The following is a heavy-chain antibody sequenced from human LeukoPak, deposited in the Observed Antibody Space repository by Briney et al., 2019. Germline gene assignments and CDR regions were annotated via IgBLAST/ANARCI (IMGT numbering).Heavy chain of an antibody. Sequence: GASVKVSCKASGYTFTSYGISWVRQAPGQGLEWMGWINPNSGGTNYAQKFQGRVTMARDTSISTAYMELSRLRSDDTAVYYCARVAAAGSLAYYYYMDVWGKGTTVTISS. CDR1: GYTFTSYG. CDR2: INPNSGGT. D-gene: IGHD6-13*01. V-gene: IGHV1-2*02. CDR3: ARVAAAGSLAYYYYMDV. J-gene: IGHJ6*03.